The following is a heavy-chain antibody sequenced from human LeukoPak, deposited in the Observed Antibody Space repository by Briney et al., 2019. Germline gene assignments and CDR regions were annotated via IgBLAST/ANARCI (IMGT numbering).Heavy chain of an antibody. D-gene: IGHD1-14*01. CDR2: INGDGGRT. CDR1: GFIFSNSA. Sequence: GGSLRLSCAASGFIFSNSAMTWVRQAAGPGLDWVSAINGDGGRTYHADSVKGRFTISRDNSKNTLYLQMNSLRVEDTAVYYCAKDIKGTNYYYYGMGAWGQGTTVTVSS. CDR3: AKDIKGTNYYYYGMGA. V-gene: IGHV3-23*01. J-gene: IGHJ6*02.